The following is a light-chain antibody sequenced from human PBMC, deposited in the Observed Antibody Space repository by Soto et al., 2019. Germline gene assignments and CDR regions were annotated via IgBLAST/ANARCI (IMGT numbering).Light chain of an antibody. CDR1: QSVSSSY. J-gene: IGKJ1*01. V-gene: IGKV3-20*01. CDR3: QQYGSSPTT. Sequence: EIVLTQSPGTLSLSPGERATLSCRASQSVSSSYLAWYQQKPGQAPRLLIYGASSRATGIPDRFSGSGSGTDFTLTNSRLEPEDFAVYYCQQYGSSPTTFGQGTKVEIK. CDR2: GAS.